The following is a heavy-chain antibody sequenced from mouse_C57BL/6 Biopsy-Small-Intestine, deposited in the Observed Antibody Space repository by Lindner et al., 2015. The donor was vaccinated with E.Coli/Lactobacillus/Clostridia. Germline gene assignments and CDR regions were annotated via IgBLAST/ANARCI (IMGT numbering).Heavy chain of an antibody. CDR2: INPSTGGT. J-gene: IGHJ1*03. CDR3: ARSGYGSSYWYFDV. CDR1: GYSITGNY. D-gene: IGHD1-1*01. V-gene: IGHV1-42*01. Sequence: VQLQESGPELVKSGASVKISCKASGYSITGNYMNWVKQSPEKSLEWIGEINPSTGGTTYNQKFRAKATLTIDKSSSTAYMQIKSLTSEDSAVYYCARSGYGSSYWYFDVWGTGTTVTVSS.